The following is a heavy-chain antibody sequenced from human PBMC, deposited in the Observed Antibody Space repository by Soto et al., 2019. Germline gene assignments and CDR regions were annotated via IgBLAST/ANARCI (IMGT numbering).Heavy chain of an antibody. D-gene: IGHD4-17*01. J-gene: IGHJ4*02. CDR2: IYYSGST. Sequence: QVRLQESGPGLVKPSQTLSLTCTVSGGSISTGGYYWTWIRQHPGKGLEWIGYIYYSGSTYYNPSLKSRVTISVDTFKNQFSLKLSSVTAAVTAVYYCARGLSVTLFDNWGQGTLVTVSS. V-gene: IGHV4-31*03. CDR3: ARGLSVTLFDN. CDR1: GGSISTGGYY.